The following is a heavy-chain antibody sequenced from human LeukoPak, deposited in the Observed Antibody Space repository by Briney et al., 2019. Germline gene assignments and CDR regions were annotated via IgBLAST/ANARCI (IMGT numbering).Heavy chain of an antibody. CDR3: ARPYYYDSRIDP. CDR2: IYTSGST. V-gene: IGHV4-4*07. Sequence: SETLSLTCTVSGGSISSYYWSWVRQPAGKGLEWIGRIYTSGSTNYNPSLKSRVTMSVDTSKNQLSLKLSSVTAADTAVYYCARPYYYDSRIDPWGQGILVTVSS. J-gene: IGHJ5*02. D-gene: IGHD3-22*01. CDR1: GGSISSYY.